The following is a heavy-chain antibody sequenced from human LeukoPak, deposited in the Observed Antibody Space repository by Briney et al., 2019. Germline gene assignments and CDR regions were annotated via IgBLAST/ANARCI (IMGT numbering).Heavy chain of an antibody. J-gene: IGHJ4*02. CDR2: ISYDASDK. CDR1: GFTFSSYT. D-gene: IGHD6-19*01. V-gene: IGHV3-30*04. Sequence: GGSLRLSCAASGFTFSSYTMAWVRHSPGTGLEWVALISYDASDKYYADSVKGRFTISRDNSKNTLYLQMDSLRPDDTAAYYCARDRQWLAFFDYWGQGTLVTVSS. CDR3: ARDRQWLAFFDY.